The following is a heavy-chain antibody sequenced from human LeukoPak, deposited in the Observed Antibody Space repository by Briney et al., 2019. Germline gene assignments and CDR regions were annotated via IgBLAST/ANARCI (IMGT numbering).Heavy chain of an antibody. Sequence: GGSLRLSCAASGFTFSSYSMNWVRQAPGKGLEWVSSISSSSSYIYYADSVKVRFSISIDNANNSLDLQMNSLRGEGTAVYYCARGDYGGTSEHFDYWGQGTLVTVFS. D-gene: IGHD4-23*01. V-gene: IGHV3-21*01. J-gene: IGHJ4*02. CDR3: ARGDYGGTSEHFDY. CDR1: GFTFSSYS. CDR2: ISSSSSYI.